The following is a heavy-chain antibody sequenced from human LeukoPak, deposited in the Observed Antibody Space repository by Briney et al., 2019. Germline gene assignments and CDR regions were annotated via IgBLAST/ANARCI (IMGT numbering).Heavy chain of an antibody. CDR2: ISGSGGST. V-gene: IGHV3-23*01. Sequence: GGSLRLSSAASGFTFSNYAMSWVRQAPGKRLEWVSAISGSGGSTNYVDSVKGRFTISRDNSKNTLYLQMNSLRVEDTALYYCAKDPRITKNYYYYYYMDVWGKGTTVTVPS. CDR3: AKDPRITKNYYYYYYMDV. J-gene: IGHJ6*03. CDR1: GFTFSNYA. D-gene: IGHD3-3*01.